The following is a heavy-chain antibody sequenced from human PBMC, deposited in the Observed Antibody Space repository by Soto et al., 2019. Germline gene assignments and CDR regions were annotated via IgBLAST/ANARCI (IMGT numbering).Heavy chain of an antibody. CDR2: MNPNSGNT. Sequence: ASVKVSCKDSGYTFASYYINWVRQATGQGLEWMGWMNPNSGNTGYAQKFQGRVTMTRNTSISTAYMELSSLRSEDTAVYYCARGEDFGVVIPSESMDVWGKGTTVTGSS. CDR3: ARGEDFGVVIPSESMDV. J-gene: IGHJ6*03. D-gene: IGHD3-3*01. CDR1: GYTFASYY. V-gene: IGHV1-8*01.